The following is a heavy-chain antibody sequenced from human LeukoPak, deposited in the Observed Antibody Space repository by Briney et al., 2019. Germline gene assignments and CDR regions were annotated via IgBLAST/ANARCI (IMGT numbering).Heavy chain of an antibody. J-gene: IGHJ3*02. D-gene: IGHD6-19*01. Sequence: ASVKVSCKASRYTFTSYGISWGRQAPGEGREWVGWIIAVNGNTNYAQKLQGRGTITTDTSTSTAYMELRSIRSDDTAVYYCARDQWLGDAFDIWGQGTMVTVSS. CDR3: ARDQWLGDAFDI. V-gene: IGHV1-18*01. CDR2: IIAVNGNT. CDR1: RYTFTSYG.